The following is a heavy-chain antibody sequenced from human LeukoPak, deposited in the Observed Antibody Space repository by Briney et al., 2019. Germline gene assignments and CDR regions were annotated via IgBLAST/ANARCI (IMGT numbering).Heavy chain of an antibody. CDR1: GGSFSDYS. CDR2: INHSGST. D-gene: IGHD6-13*01. V-gene: IGHV4-34*01. Sequence: NSSETLSLTCAVYGGSFSDYSWSWLRQTPEKGLEWIGEINHSGSTNYNPSLKSRVIMSVDTSKNQFSVKLRSVTAADTAVYYCARGGSSRRWFDPWGQGTLVTVSS. CDR3: ARGGSSRRWFDP. J-gene: IGHJ5*02.